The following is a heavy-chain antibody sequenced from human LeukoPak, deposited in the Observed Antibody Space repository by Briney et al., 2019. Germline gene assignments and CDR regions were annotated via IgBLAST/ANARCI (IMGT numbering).Heavy chain of an antibody. V-gene: IGHV4-59*13. CDR3: ARVLDSSGRYFDY. Sequence: SETVTLTCTVSVGPSSSEYWIGTPKSPGKGLVWIGYIDYSGSTNYNPSLQSRVTISVDTSKNQFSLKLSSVTAAATAVYYGARVLDSSGRYFDYWGQGTLVTVSS. CDR2: IDYSGST. D-gene: IGHD3-22*01. J-gene: IGHJ4*02. CDR1: VGPSSSEY.